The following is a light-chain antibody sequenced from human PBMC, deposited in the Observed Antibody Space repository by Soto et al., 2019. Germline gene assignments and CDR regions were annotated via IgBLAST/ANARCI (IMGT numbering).Light chain of an antibody. V-gene: IGLV3-1*01. CDR1: TLGDKY. CDR2: QDT. CDR3: QAWDSSIAI. J-gene: IGLJ2*01. Sequence: SYELTQTPSVSVSPGQTATITCSGDTLGDKYACWFQQKPGQSPVLVIYQDTKRPSGIPERFSASNSGNTATLTISGTQAMDEADYYCQAWDSSIAIFGGGTKLTVL.